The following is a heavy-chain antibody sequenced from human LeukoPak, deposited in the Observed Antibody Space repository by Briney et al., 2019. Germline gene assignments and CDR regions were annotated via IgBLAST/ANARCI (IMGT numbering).Heavy chain of an antibody. CDR3: ATGNLGLYGDYGFDY. D-gene: IGHD4-17*01. CDR1: GFTFSSYS. V-gene: IGHV3-21*01. CDR2: ISSSSSYI. J-gene: IGHJ4*02. Sequence: GGSLRLSCAASGFTFSSYSMNWVRQAPGKGLEWVSSISSSSSYIYYADSVKGRFTISRDNAKNSLYLQMNSLRAEDTAVYYCATGNLGLYGDYGFDYWGQGTLVTVSS.